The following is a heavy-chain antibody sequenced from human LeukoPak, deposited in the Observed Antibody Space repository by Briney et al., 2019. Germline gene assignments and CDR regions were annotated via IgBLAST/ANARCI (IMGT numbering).Heavy chain of an antibody. CDR3: AKRGSAWDLDY. D-gene: IGHD6-25*01. J-gene: IGHJ4*02. CDR2: IWYDGSNK. CDR1: GFTFSSYG. V-gene: IGHV3-33*06. Sequence: PGRSLRLSCAASGFTFSSYGMHWARQAPGKGLEWVAVIWYDGSNKYYADSVKGRFTISRDNSQNTLYLQLNSLRAEDTAVYYCAKRGSAWDLDYWGQGTLVTVSS.